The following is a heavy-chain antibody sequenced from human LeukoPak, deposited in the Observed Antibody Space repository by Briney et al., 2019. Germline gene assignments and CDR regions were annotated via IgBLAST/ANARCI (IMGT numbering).Heavy chain of an antibody. Sequence: PSETLSLTCTVSGYSISSGYYWGWIRQPPGKGLEWIGSIYHSGSTYYNPSLKSRVTISVDTSKNQFSLKLSSVTAADTAVYYCAREVRGYYDSSGYYYFDYWGQGTLVTVSS. CDR1: GYSISSGYY. V-gene: IGHV4-38-2*02. CDR2: IYHSGST. J-gene: IGHJ4*02. D-gene: IGHD3-22*01. CDR3: AREVRGYYDSSGYYYFDY.